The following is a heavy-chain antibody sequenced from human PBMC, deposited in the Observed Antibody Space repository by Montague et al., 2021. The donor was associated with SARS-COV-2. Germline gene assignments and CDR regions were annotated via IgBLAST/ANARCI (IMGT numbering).Heavy chain of an antibody. Sequence: SETLSLTCTVSGGSISSYYWSWIRQPPGKGLEWIGYIYYSGSTNYNPSLKSRVTISVDTSKNQFSLKLGSVTAADTAVYYCAREGGWLSRGSYYFDYWGQGTLVTVSS. J-gene: IGHJ4*02. CDR1: GGSISSYY. V-gene: IGHV4-59*12. CDR3: AREGGWLSRGSYYFDY. CDR2: IYYSGST. D-gene: IGHD3-22*01.